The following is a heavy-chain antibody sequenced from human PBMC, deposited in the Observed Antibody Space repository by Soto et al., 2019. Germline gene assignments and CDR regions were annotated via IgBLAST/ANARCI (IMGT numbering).Heavy chain of an antibody. D-gene: IGHD3-16*01. CDR2: ISGSGGST. CDR3: ATSTYDYVWGGPLSQLDY. V-gene: IGHV3-23*01. J-gene: IGHJ4*02. CDR1: GFTFSSYA. Sequence: PGGSLRLSCAASGFTFSSYAMSWVRQAPGKGLEWVSAISGSGGSTYYADSVKGRFTISRDNSKNTLYLQMNSLRAEDTAVYYCATSTYDYVWGGPLSQLDYWGQGT.